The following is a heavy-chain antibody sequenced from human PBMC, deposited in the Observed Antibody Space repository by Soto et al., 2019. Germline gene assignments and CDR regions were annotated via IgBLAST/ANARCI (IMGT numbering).Heavy chain of an antibody. CDR3: ARDSGSGSLDY. V-gene: IGHV4-31*03. J-gene: IGHJ4*02. D-gene: IGHD2-15*01. CDR1: GGSISSGGYY. Sequence: QVQLQESGPGLVKPSQTLSLTCTVSGGSISSGGYYWSWIRQHPGKGLEWVGYIYYSGSTYYNPSLKSXXTXSXXTSKNQFSLKLSSVTAADTAVYYCARDSGSGSLDYWGQGTLVTVSS. CDR2: IYYSGST.